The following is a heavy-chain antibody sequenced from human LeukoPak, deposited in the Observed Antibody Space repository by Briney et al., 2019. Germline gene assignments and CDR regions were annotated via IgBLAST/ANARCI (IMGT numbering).Heavy chain of an antibody. V-gene: IGHV3-30-3*01. D-gene: IGHD2-21*02. CDR1: EFTFSSYA. J-gene: IGHJ5*02. Sequence: GGSLRLSCAASEFTFSSYAMHWVRQAPGKGLEWVAVISYDGSNKYYADSVKGRFTISRDNSKNTLYLQMNSLRAEDTAVYYCARDVPHIVVVTSHWFDPWGQGTLVTVSS. CDR2: ISYDGSNK. CDR3: ARDVPHIVVVTSHWFDP.